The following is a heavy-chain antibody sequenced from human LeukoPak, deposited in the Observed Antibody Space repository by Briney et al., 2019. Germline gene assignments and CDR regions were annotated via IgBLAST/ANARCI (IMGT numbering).Heavy chain of an antibody. CDR2: IYYSGST. J-gene: IGHJ4*02. CDR1: GGSISSYY. Sequence: PSETLSLTCTVSGGSISSYYWSWIRQPPGKGLEWIGYIYYSGSTNYNPSLKSRVTISVDTSKNQFSLKLSSVTAADTAVYYCAGVGSVAVAGGDFYYFDYWGQGTLVTVSS. V-gene: IGHV4-59*01. CDR3: AGVGSVAVAGGDFYYFDY. D-gene: IGHD6-19*01.